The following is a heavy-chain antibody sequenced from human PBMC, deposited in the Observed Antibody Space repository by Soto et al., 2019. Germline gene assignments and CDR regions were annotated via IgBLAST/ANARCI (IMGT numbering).Heavy chain of an antibody. Sequence: QVQLVESGGGVVQPGRSLRLSCIASGFTFRTYVMHWVRQAPGEGLEWVAGISVDGGSTHYTDSVKGRFTISRDNAKNTVYLQMDSLTPEETTVYYCAREDESSGHAGTFHHWGLGTLVTVSS. CDR1: GFTFRTYV. V-gene: IGHV3-30*14. D-gene: IGHD3-22*01. CDR2: ISVDGGST. CDR3: AREDESSGHAGTFHH. J-gene: IGHJ1*01.